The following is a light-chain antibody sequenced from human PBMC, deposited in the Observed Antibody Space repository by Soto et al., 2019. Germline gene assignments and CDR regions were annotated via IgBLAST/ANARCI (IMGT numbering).Light chain of an antibody. Sequence: QAGVAQPASVSGSPGQSITVSCTGVISDLGGYKPVSWYRQRPGKAPQLSLYEINKRPSGVSDRFSGSVSGNTASLTISGLHAEDEADYYCSSYKSSATLFGGGTKVTVL. CDR3: SSYKSSATL. CDR2: EIN. V-gene: IGLV2-14*01. J-gene: IGLJ3*02. CDR1: ISDLGGYKP.